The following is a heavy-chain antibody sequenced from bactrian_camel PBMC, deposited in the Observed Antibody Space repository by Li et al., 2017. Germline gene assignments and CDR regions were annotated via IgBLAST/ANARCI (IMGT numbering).Heavy chain of an antibody. CDR1: RSTYTNSC. J-gene: IGHJ4*01. V-gene: IGHV3S53*01. CDR2: ISSDGRT. D-gene: IGHD3*01. CDR3: AANRELNPAKPSGLCTY. Sequence: HVQLVESGGGLVQPGGSLRLSCEASRSTYTNSCMGWFRQAPGKEREGLATISSDGRTIYADSVKGRFAISQDNVKSTRYLQMSALQTDDTAVYHCAANRELNPAKPSGLCTYWGQGTQVTVS.